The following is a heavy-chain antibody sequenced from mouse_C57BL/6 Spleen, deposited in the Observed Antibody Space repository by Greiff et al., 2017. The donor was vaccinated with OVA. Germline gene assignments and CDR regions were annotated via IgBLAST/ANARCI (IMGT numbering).Heavy chain of an antibody. V-gene: IGHV1-18*01. Sequence: VQLQQSGPELVKPGASVKIPCKASGYTFTDYNMDWVKQSHGKSLEWIGDINPNNGGTIYNQKFKGKATLTVDKSSSTAYIELRSLTSEDTAVYYCARLGNLYYAMDYWGQGTSVTVSS. J-gene: IGHJ4*01. CDR1: GYTFTDYN. D-gene: IGHD3-3*01. CDR2: INPNNGGT. CDR3: ARLGNLYYAMDY.